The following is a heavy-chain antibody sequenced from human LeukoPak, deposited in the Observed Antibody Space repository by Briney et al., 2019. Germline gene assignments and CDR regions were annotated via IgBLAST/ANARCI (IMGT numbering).Heavy chain of an antibody. D-gene: IGHD6-13*01. CDR1: GYKFTNYG. Sequence: ASVKVSCKASGYKFTNYGISWVRQAPGQGLEWMGWISPYNGNTIYAQKLQGRVTMTTDTSTSTAYMELRSLRSDDTAVYYCARDRVGQQLVGRKYYYYYMDVWGKGTTVTISS. J-gene: IGHJ6*03. CDR2: ISPYNGNT. V-gene: IGHV1-18*01. CDR3: ARDRVGQQLVGRKYYYYYMDV.